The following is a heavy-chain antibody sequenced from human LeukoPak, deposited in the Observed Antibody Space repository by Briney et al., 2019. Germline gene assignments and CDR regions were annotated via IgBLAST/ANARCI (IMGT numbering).Heavy chain of an antibody. CDR1: GGSISSYY. CDR2: IYTSGST. CDR3: ARGEVYAGATNLDWFDP. D-gene: IGHD1-26*01. V-gene: IGHV4-4*07. J-gene: IGHJ5*02. Sequence: SETLSLTCTVSGGSISSYYWSWIRQPAGKGLEWIGRIYTSGSTNYNPSLKSRVTMSVDTSKNQSSLKLSSVTAADTAVYYCARGEVYAGATNLDWFDPWGQGTLVTVSS.